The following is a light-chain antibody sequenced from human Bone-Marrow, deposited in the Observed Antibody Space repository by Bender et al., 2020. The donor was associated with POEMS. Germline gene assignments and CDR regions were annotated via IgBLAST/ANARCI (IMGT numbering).Light chain of an antibody. CDR1: SGSIASNY. CDR3: QSYDTSNHVV. V-gene: IGLV6-57*04. J-gene: IGLJ2*01. Sequence: NFMLTQPHSVSGSPEKTVTISCTRSSGSIASNYVQWYQERPGSAPTTVIYEDEQRPSGVPDRFSGSIDSSSNSASLTISGLKTEDEADYYCQSYDTSNHVVFGGGTKLTVL. CDR2: EDE.